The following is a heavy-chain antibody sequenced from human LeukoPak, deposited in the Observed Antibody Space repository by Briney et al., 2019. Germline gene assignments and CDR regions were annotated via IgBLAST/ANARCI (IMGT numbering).Heavy chain of an antibody. CDR3: ARRRIAVAAPFDY. CDR2: IYYSGST. J-gene: IGHJ4*02. CDR1: GASITSYY. Sequence: PSETLSLTCAVSGASITSYYWSWIRQPPGKGLEWIGYIYYSGSTNYNPSLKSRVTMSVDTSKNEFSLKLSSVTTADTAVYYCARRRIAVAAPFDYWGQGTLVTVSS. V-gene: IGHV4-59*01. D-gene: IGHD6-19*01.